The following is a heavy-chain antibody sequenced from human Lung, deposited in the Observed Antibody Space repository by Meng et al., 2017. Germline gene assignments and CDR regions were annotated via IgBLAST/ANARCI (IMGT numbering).Heavy chain of an antibody. CDR3: ARFETVGVATGDF. CDR1: GFTFSNYS. D-gene: IGHD2-15*01. CDR2: ISSDSRYI. V-gene: IGHV3-21*01. Sequence: EVRLVESGGGLVTPGGSLRLSCAASGFTFSNYSMNWVRQAPGKGLEWVSSISSDSRYIFYADSVKGRFTISRDNAKNSLYLQMNSLSPEDTAVFYCARFETVGVATGDFWGQGTLVTVSS. J-gene: IGHJ4*02.